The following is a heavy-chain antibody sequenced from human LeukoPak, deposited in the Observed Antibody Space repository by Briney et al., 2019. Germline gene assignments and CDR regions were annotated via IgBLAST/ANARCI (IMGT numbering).Heavy chain of an antibody. J-gene: IGHJ4*02. CDR2: ISSSSSYI. CDR3: AREIKGEWLVGY. CDR1: GFTFSSYS. D-gene: IGHD3-3*01. V-gene: IGHV3-21*01. Sequence: PGGSLRLSCAASGFTFSSYSMNWVRQAPGKGLEWVSSISSSSSYIYYADSVKGRFTISRDNAKNSLYLQMNSLRAEDTAVYYCAREIKGEWLVGYWGQGTLVTVSS.